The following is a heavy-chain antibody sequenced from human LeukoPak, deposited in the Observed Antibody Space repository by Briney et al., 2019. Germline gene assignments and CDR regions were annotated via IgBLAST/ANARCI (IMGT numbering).Heavy chain of an antibody. CDR2: INTDGSST. CDR3: AKGWGIAAAGTPFDY. CDR1: GFTFSSYW. J-gene: IGHJ4*02. V-gene: IGHV3-74*01. D-gene: IGHD6-13*01. Sequence: GGSLRLSCAASGFTFSSYWMHWVRQAPGKGLVWVSRINTDGSSTNYADSVKGRFTISRDNSKNTLYLQMNSLRAEDTAVYYCAKGWGIAAAGTPFDYWGQGTLVTVSS.